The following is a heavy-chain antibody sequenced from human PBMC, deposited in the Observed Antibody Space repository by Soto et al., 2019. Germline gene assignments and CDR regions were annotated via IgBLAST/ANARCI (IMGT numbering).Heavy chain of an antibody. CDR3: ATGLYNCGWSF. CDR2: ISASGGGT. V-gene: IGHV3-23*01. D-gene: IGHD6-19*01. Sequence: EVQLLESGGGLVQPGGSLRLSCAASGFTFKNYVMAWVRQAPGKGLEWVSSISASGGGTDYADAVKGRFTISRDNSKNTLYLQVNTLSAEDTAGYYCATGLYNCGWSFWGQGTLVTVSS. CDR1: GFTFKNYV. J-gene: IGHJ4*02.